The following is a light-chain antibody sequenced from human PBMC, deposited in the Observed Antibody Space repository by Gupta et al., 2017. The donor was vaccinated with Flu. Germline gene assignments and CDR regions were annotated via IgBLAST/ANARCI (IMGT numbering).Light chain of an antibody. V-gene: IGKV3-11*01. J-gene: IGKJ2*01. CDR3: QQRSNWPMYT. CDR1: QSVSSY. Sequence: EIVLTQSPATLSLSPGERATLSCSASQSVSSYLAWYQQKPGQAPRLLIYDAANRATGIPARFSGSGSGTDVTLTISSREPEDFAVYYCQQRSNWPMYTFGQGTKLEIK. CDR2: DAA.